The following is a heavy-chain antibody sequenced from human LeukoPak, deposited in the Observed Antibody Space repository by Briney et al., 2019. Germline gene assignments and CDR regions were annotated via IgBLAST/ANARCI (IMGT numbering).Heavy chain of an antibody. J-gene: IGHJ5*02. D-gene: IGHD3-10*01. CDR1: GYTFTDYY. Sequence: ASVKVSCKASGYTFTDYYMHWVRQAPGQGLEWMGWINPNSGVTKYAQKFQGRVTMTRDTSISTAYMELRSLRSDDTAVYYCARDQSARFGELFGFDPWGQGTLVTVSS. CDR3: ARDQSARFGELFGFDP. CDR2: INPNSGVT. V-gene: IGHV1-2*02.